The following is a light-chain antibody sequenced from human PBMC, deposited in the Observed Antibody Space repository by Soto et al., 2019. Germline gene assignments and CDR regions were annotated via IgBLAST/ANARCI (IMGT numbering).Light chain of an antibody. Sequence: EIVMTQSPDTLSVSPGDRATISCRASQSVSSNLAWYQQKSGQTPRLLIYGASTRATDIPARFSGSGSGTEFTLTISSLQSEDFAVYYCQQYDNWPLTFGGGTKVEIK. CDR3: QQYDNWPLT. J-gene: IGKJ4*01. CDR1: QSVSSN. V-gene: IGKV3-15*01. CDR2: GAS.